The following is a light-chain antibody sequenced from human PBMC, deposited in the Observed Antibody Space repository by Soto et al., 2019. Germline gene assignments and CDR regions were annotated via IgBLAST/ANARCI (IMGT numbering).Light chain of an antibody. CDR3: QLWDSNSDHVV. CDR2: EDR. Sequence: ELTQPPSVSVAPGQTARITCGGTNIGRKSVHWYQQKPGQAPVVVVYEDRDRPSGIPERFSGSNSGNTAALTISRVEAGDEADYYCQLWDSNSDHVVFGGGTKVTVL. V-gene: IGLV3-21*02. J-gene: IGLJ2*01. CDR1: NIGRKS.